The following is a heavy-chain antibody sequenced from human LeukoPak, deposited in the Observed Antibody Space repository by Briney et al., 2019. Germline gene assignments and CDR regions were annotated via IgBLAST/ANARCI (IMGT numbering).Heavy chain of an antibody. CDR1: GFTFSSYA. V-gene: IGHV3-64D*06. CDR3: VNARPWFGELQFFDY. J-gene: IGHJ4*02. CDR2: ISSNGGST. Sequence: GGSLRLSCSASGFTFSSYAMHWVRQAPGKGLEYVSAISSNGGSTYYADSVKGRFTISRDNSKNTLYLQMSSLRAEDTAVYYCVNARPWFGELQFFDYWGQGTLVTVSS. D-gene: IGHD3-10*01.